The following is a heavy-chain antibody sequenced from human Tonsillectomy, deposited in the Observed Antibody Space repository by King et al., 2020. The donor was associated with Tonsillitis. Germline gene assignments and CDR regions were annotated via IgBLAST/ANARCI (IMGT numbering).Heavy chain of an antibody. CDR3: AREGGGKNGVET. D-gene: IGHD3-16*01. Sequence: VQLQESGPGLLTPSDPLSLTCTVSCFSISSYYWSLIRQPPGKGLEWIGYMYHSGSTNYNPSLKSRVTISVDTSKNQFSLKLTYVTAADTAVYYCAREGGGKNGVETGGQGT. CDR2: MYHSGST. J-gene: IGHJ4*02. CDR1: CFSISSYY. V-gene: IGHV4-59*01.